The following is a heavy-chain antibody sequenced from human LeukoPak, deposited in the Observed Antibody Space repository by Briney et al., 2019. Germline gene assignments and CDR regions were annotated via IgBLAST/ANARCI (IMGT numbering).Heavy chain of an antibody. CDR3: ARAISGSRPRGWFDP. D-gene: IGHD1-26*01. CDR1: GGSISSYY. V-gene: IGHV4-59*01. J-gene: IGHJ5*02. Sequence: SETLSLTCTVSGGSISSYYWSWIRQPPGKGLEWIGYIYYSGSTNYNPSLKSRVTISVDTSKNQFSLKLSSVTAADTAVYYCARAISGSRPRGWFDPWGRGTLVTVSS. CDR2: IYYSGST.